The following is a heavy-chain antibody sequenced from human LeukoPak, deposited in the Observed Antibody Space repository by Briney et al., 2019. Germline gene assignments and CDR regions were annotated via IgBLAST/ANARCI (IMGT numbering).Heavy chain of an antibody. J-gene: IGHJ4*02. CDR3: ARRGGDSYGQETHYFVY. V-gene: IGHV3-30*02. CDR2: IRYDGSKK. Sequence: GGSLRISCTASGFIFSGYDMHWVRQAPGKGLEWVAFIRYDGSKKFYADSVKGRFTISRDNSKNTLFLEVNGLRAVDTAVYYCARRGGDSYGQETHYFVYWGQGTLVTVSS. CDR1: GFIFSGYD. D-gene: IGHD5-18*01.